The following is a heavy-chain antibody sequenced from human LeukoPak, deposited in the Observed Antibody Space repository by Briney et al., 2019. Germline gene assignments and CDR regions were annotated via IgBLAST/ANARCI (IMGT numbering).Heavy chain of an antibody. CDR3: ARDSRETLEFDY. J-gene: IGHJ4*02. Sequence: GGSLRLSCAASGFTFSSYAMHWVRQAPGKGLEWVAVISYDGSNKYYADSVKGRFTISRDNSKNTLYLQMNSLRAEDTAVYYYARDSRETLEFDYWGQGTLVTVSS. V-gene: IGHV3-30-3*01. CDR2: ISYDGSNK. CDR1: GFTFSSYA.